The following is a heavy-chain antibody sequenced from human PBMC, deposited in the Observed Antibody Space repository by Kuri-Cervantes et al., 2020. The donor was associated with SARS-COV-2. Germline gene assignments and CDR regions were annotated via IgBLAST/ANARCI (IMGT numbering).Heavy chain of an antibody. CDR3: ARVTGDRGGVFDY. V-gene: IGHV4-61*01. D-gene: IGHD7-27*01. CDR2: INHSGST. J-gene: IGHJ4*02. CDR1: GGSISSGYYY. Sequence: SETLSLTCTVSGGSISSGYYYWSWIRQPPGKGLEWIGEINHSGSTNYNPALKSRVIISLDTSKNQFSLKLSSVTAADTDLYYCARVTGDRGGVFDYWGQGTLVTVSS.